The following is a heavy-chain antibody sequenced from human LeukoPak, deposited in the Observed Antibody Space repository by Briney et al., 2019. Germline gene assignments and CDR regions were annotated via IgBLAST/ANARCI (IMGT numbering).Heavy chain of an antibody. V-gene: IGHV4-4*07. D-gene: IGHD4-23*01. CDR2: IQTSGST. CDR3: AGDHQDYGANSALWY. J-gene: IGHJ4*02. Sequence: GSLRLSCAASGFTFSRYRMNWVRQAPGKGLVWVGRIQTSGSTIYNPSLKSRIIMSVDTSKNQFSLKLTSVTAADTAVYYCAGDHQDYGANSALWYWGQGTLVTVSS. CDR1: GFTFSRYR.